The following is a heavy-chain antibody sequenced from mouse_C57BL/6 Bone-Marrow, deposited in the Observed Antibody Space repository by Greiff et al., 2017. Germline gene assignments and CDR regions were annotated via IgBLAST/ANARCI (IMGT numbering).Heavy chain of an antibody. Sequence: QVQLQQPGAELVKPGASVKLSCKASGYTFTSYWMQWVEQRPGQGLEWIGEIDPSDSYTNYNQKFKGKATLTVDTSSSTAYMQLSSLTSEDSAVYYCAIYFDYWGQGTTLTVSS. V-gene: IGHV1-50*01. CDR3: AIYFDY. CDR1: GYTFTSYW. J-gene: IGHJ2*01. CDR2: IDPSDSYT.